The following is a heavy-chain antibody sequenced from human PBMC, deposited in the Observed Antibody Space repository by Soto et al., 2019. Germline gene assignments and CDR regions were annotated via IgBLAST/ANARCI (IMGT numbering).Heavy chain of an antibody. CDR2: IKNKANSYTT. V-gene: IGHV3-72*01. CDR1: GFIFSDHY. D-gene: IGHD1-26*01. CDR3: TRVSLVGAMGGRYFDY. J-gene: IGHJ4*02. Sequence: VQLVESGGGLVQPGGSLRLSCAASGFIFSDHYMDWVRQAPGKGLEWVGRIKNKANSYTTEYAASVKGRFTISRDDSKNSLYLQMNSLKTEDTAVYYCTRVSLVGAMGGRYFDYGGQGTLLTVSS.